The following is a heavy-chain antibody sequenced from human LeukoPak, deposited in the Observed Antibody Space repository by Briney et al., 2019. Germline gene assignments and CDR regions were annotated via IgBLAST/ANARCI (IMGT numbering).Heavy chain of an antibody. D-gene: IGHD3-10*01. V-gene: IGHV3-11*01. J-gene: IGHJ3*02. CDR3: ARDQLWFGDTAFDI. Sequence: AGGSLRLSCAASGFTFSDYYMSWLRQAPGKGLEWVSYISSSGSTIYYADSVKGRFTISRDNAKNSLYLQMNSLRAEDTAVYYCARDQLWFGDTAFDIWGQGTMVTVS. CDR2: ISSSGSTI. CDR1: GFTFSDYY.